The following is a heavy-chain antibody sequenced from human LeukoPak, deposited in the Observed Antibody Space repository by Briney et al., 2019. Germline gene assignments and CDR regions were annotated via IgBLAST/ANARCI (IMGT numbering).Heavy chain of an antibody. CDR2: ISYDGSNK. D-gene: IGHD4-17*01. CDR3: AKERTDYALDY. Sequence: GRSLRLSCVASGFPFSRYAVHWVRQAPGKGLEWVAVISYDGSNKYYADSVKGRFTISRDNSQNTLYLQVNSLRAEDTAVYYCAKERTDYALDYWGQGTLVTVSS. CDR1: GFPFSRYA. J-gene: IGHJ4*02. V-gene: IGHV3-30*04.